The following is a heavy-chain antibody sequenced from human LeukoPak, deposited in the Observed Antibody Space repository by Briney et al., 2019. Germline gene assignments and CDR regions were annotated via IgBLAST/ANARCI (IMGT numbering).Heavy chain of an antibody. V-gene: IGHV3-23*01. CDR3: AKDRGRYSSSWNYFDY. Sequence: GGSLRLSCAASGFPFSSYAMSWVRQAPGKGLEWVSAISGSGGSTYYADSVKGRFTISRDNSKNTLYLQMISLRAEDTAVYYCAKDRGRYSSSWNYFDYWGQGTLVTVSS. D-gene: IGHD6-13*01. J-gene: IGHJ4*02. CDR2: ISGSGGST. CDR1: GFPFSSYA.